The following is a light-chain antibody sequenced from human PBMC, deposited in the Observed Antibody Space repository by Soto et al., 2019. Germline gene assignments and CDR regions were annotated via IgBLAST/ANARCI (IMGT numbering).Light chain of an antibody. CDR2: KNT. CDR3: AAWDDSLSAWV. J-gene: IGLJ3*02. V-gene: IGLV1-47*01. Sequence: QSVLTQPPSASGTPGQRVTISCSGGSYNVGKNLVYWYQQRPGTAPKLIIFKNTQLPSGVPDRFSGSNSGSSASLAISGLRSDDEADYFCAAWDDSLSAWVFGGGTKLTVL. CDR1: SYNVGKNL.